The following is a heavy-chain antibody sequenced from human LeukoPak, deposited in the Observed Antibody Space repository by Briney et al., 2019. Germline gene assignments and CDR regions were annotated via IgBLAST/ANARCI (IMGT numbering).Heavy chain of an antibody. CDR1: GFTFTSYA. D-gene: IGHD3-22*01. J-gene: IGHJ4*02. CDR3: ARETRTGYYDSSGYIDH. V-gene: IGHV3-23*01. Sequence: GGSLRLSCAASGFTFTSYAMSWVRQAPGEGLEWVSNISGSGGTTYYADSVKGRFTVSRDNSKNTLYLQMNSLRADDTAVYYCARETRTGYYDSSGYIDHWGQGTLVTVSS. CDR2: ISGSGGTT.